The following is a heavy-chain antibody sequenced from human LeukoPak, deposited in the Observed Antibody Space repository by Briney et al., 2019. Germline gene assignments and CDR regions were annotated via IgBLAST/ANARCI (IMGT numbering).Heavy chain of an antibody. CDR2: ISAYNGNT. V-gene: IGHV1-18*01. Sequence: ASVKVSCKASGYTFTSYDINWVRQATGQGLEWMGWISAYNGNTNYAQKLQGRVTMTTDTSTSTAYMELRSLRSDDTAVYYCAKTDPIAAAGNSVWGQGTLVTVSS. CDR1: GYTFTSYD. J-gene: IGHJ4*02. D-gene: IGHD6-13*01. CDR3: AKTDPIAAAGNSV.